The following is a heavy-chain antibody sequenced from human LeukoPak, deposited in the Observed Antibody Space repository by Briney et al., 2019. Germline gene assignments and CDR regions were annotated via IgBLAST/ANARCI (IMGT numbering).Heavy chain of an antibody. D-gene: IGHD3-22*01. Sequence: SGPTLVNPTQTLTLTCTFSGFALSTSGMRVNWIRQPPGKALEWLARIDWDDDKFYSTSLKTRLTISKDTSKNQVVLTMTNMDPVDTGTYYCARMMTHSSGLFDYWGQGTLVTVSS. V-gene: IGHV2-70*04. CDR2: IDWDDDK. CDR1: GFALSTSGMR. CDR3: ARMMTHSSGLFDY. J-gene: IGHJ4*02.